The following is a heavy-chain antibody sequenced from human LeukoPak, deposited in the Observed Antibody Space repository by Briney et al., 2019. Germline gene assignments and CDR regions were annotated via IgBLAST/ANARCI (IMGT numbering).Heavy chain of an antibody. CDR2: INHSGST. V-gene: IGHV4-34*01. Sequence: SETLSLTCAVYGGSFSGYYWSWTRQPPGKGLEWIGEINHSGSTNYNPSLKSRVTISVDTSKNQFSLKLSSVTAADTAVYYCARRLAVVVTLDYWGQGTLVTVSS. D-gene: IGHD3-22*01. J-gene: IGHJ4*02. CDR1: GGSFSGYY. CDR3: ARRLAVVVTLDY.